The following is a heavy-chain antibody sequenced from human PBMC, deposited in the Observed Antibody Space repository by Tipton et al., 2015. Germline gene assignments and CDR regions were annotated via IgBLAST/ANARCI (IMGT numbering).Heavy chain of an antibody. CDR2: IYYSGST. CDR1: GGSISSSDYY. CDR3: ACQDYDSLTRDYQTVDY. V-gene: IGHV4-39*07. Sequence: TLSLTCTVSGGSISSSDYYWVWLRQPPGMGLECIGTIYYSGSTYYNPSLKSRVTMSRDTPKNQFSLKLTSVTAADTAVYYCACQDYDSLTRDYQTVDYWGQGTLVTVSP. D-gene: IGHD3-9*01. J-gene: IGHJ4*02.